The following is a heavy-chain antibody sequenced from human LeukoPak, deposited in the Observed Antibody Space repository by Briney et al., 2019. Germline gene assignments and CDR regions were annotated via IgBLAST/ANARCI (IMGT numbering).Heavy chain of an antibody. CDR3: ARDRSGYYDY. CDR2: IHYSGST. Sequence: SETLSLTCTVSGGSISSYYWSWIRQPPGKGLEWIGYIHYSGSTNYNPSLKSRVTISVDTSKDQFSLKLSSVTAADTAVYYCARDRSGYYDYWGQGTLVTVSS. V-gene: IGHV4-59*01. D-gene: IGHD3-22*01. CDR1: GGSISSYY. J-gene: IGHJ4*02.